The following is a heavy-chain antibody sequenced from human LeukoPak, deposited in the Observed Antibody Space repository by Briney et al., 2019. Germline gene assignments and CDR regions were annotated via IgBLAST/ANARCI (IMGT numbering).Heavy chain of an antibody. CDR2: INHSGST. CDR1: GGSFSGYY. V-gene: IGHV4-34*01. J-gene: IGHJ4*02. CDR3: ARGVALLRRFDY. Sequence: SETLSLTCAVYGGSFSGYYWSWIRQPPGKGLDWIGEINHSGSTNYNPSLKSRVTISVDTSKNQFSLKLSSVTAADTAVYYCARGVALLRRFDYWGQGTLVTVSS. D-gene: IGHD2-15*01.